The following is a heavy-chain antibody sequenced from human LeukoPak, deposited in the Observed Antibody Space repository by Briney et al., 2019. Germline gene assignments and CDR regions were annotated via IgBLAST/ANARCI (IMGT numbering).Heavy chain of an antibody. Sequence: RGSLRLSCAASGFTFSSYGMHWVRQAPGKGLEWVAFIRYDGSNKYYADSVKGRFTISRDNSKNTLYLQMNSLRAEDTAVYYCAKDSIYDILTDYFDYWGQGTLVTVSS. CDR2: IRYDGSNK. CDR3: AKDSIYDILTDYFDY. J-gene: IGHJ4*02. CDR1: GFTFSSYG. D-gene: IGHD3-9*01. V-gene: IGHV3-30*02.